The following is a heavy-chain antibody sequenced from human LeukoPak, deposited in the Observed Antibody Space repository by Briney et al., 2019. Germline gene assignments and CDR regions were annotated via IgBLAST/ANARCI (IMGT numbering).Heavy chain of an antibody. CDR1: GFTFSDYY. V-gene: IGHV3-11*01. J-gene: IGHJ3*02. CDR2: ISSSGSNI. CDR3: ARDLHYYGSGTYEYAFDI. D-gene: IGHD3-10*01. Sequence: GGSLRLSCAASGFTFSDYYMSSVRQAPGEGLGWGSYISSSGSNIYYAESVTGRFTISRDNAKNSLYLQMNSLRAEDTAVYYCARDLHYYGSGTYEYAFDIWGQGTKVTVSS.